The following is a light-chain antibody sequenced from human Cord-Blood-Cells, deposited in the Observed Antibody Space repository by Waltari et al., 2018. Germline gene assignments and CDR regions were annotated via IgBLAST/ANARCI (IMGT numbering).Light chain of an antibody. Sequence: SYELTQPPSVSVSPGQTASITCSGDKLGDKYACWYQQKPGQSPVLVIYQDSKRPSGIPGGFSGSNSGNTATLTISGTQAMDEADYDCQAWDSSTAVVFGGGTKLTVL. CDR1: KLGDKY. CDR2: QDS. V-gene: IGLV3-1*01. CDR3: QAWDSSTAVV. J-gene: IGLJ2*01.